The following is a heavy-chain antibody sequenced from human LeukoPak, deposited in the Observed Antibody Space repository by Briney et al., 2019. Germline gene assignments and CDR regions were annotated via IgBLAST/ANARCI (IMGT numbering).Heavy chain of an antibody. CDR1: GGSVSSSDDY. Sequence: SETLSLTCTVSGGSVSSSDDYWGWVRQPPGKGLEWIGSRSHGGSSYYNPSLKSRVTISVDTSKNQFSLTLNAVTDADTAVYYCATSGYDYDSSGYYHVSVFDYWGQGILVTVSS. CDR3: ATSGYDYDSSGYYHVSVFDY. CDR2: RSHGGSS. J-gene: IGHJ4*02. V-gene: IGHV4-39*01. D-gene: IGHD3-22*01.